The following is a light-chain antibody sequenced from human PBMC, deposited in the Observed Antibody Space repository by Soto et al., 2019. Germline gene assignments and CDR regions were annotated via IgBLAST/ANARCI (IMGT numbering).Light chain of an antibody. CDR1: QSISTW. CDR3: QQYYTSSWT. CDR2: QAS. V-gene: IGKV1-5*03. Sequence: DIQMTQSPSTLSASVGDRVTITCRASQSISTWLAWYQQKPGKAPQVLIYQASSLQSGVPSRFSVSGSGTEFTLTISGLQPDYFATYYCQQYYTSSWTFGQGTKVEI. J-gene: IGKJ1*01.